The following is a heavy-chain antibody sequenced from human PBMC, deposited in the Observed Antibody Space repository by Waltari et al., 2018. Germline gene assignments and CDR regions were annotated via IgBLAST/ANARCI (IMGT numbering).Heavy chain of an antibody. CDR1: GFTFSSYE. Sequence: EVQLVESGGGLVQPGGSLRLSCAASGFTFSSYEMNWVRQAPGKGLEWVSYISSSGSTIYYADSVKGRFTISRDNAKNSLYLQMNSLRAEDTAVYYCARNSGYSSSWYMYYYYYYGMDVWGQGTTVTVSS. CDR2: ISSSGSTI. V-gene: IGHV3-48*03. J-gene: IGHJ6*02. D-gene: IGHD6-13*01. CDR3: ARNSGYSSSWYMYYYYYYGMDV.